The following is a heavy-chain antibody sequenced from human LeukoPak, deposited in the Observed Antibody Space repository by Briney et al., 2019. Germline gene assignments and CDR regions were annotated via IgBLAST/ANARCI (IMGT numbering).Heavy chain of an antibody. Sequence: SETLSLTCTVSGGSLSSYYWSWIRQPPGKGLEWVGYIYHSGSTNYNPSLKSRVTISVDTSKNQFSLKLSSVTAADTAVYYCAREERDPFTIDYWGQGTLVTVSS. V-gene: IGHV4-59*01. CDR2: IYHSGST. CDR1: GGSLSSYY. J-gene: IGHJ4*02. CDR3: AREERDPFTIDY.